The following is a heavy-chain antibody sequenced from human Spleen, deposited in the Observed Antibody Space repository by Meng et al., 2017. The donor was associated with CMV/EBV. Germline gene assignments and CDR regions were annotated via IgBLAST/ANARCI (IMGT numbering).Heavy chain of an antibody. CDR2: IYSGTSNT. J-gene: IGHJ4*02. Sequence: GESLKISCSASGFTFSNYAMSWVRQAPGKGLEWVSLIYSGTSNTYYADSVKGRFTISRDNSTNTVYLQMNSLRAEDTAVYYCAKDSLGHSSGYYYPFDYWGQGTLVTVSS. CDR3: AKDSLGHSSGYYYPFDY. V-gene: IGHV3-23*03. D-gene: IGHD3-22*01. CDR1: GFTFSNYA.